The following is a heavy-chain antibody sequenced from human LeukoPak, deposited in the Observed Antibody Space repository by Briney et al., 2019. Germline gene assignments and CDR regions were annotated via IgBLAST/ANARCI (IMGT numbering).Heavy chain of an antibody. V-gene: IGHV3-23*01. CDR1: GFTFSRYA. Sequence: GGSLRLSCAASGFTFSRYAMSWVRQAPGKGLEWISTIKGSDGSTYFADSVKGRYTISRDNSKNTLYLQMDSLRAEDTAIYYCAKDLGLSVGTTPFDFWGQGTLVTVSS. CDR2: IKGSDGST. D-gene: IGHD1-26*01. CDR3: AKDLGLSVGTTPFDF. J-gene: IGHJ4*02.